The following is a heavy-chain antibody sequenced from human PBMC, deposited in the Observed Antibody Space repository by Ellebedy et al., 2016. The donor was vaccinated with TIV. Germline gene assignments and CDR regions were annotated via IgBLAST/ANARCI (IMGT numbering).Heavy chain of an antibody. CDR2: INAGHGNT. J-gene: IGHJ5*02. D-gene: IGHD3-22*01. Sequence: AASVKVSCKASGYTFTTYAMHWVRPAPGQRLEWLGWINAGHGNTKYSQKFQGRVTITRDTSASTAYMELSSLRSEDTAVYYCARLSRVYDSSGYNWFDPWGQGTLVTVSS. V-gene: IGHV1-3*01. CDR3: ARLSRVYDSSGYNWFDP. CDR1: GYTFTTYA.